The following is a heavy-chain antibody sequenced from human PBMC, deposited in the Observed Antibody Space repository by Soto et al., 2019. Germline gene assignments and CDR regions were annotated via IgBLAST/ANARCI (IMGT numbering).Heavy chain of an antibody. CDR1: GFTFSDYA. CDR2: SSYDGTRR. V-gene: IGHV3-30-3*01. D-gene: IGHD3-22*01. Sequence: QVQLVESGGGVVQPGEVLRLSCAASGFTFSDYAMHWVRQAPGKGLEWVAVSSYDGTRRFYADSVKGRFTISRDSSNNTLYLQMSSLTVEDTAVDYCARDHDSSGFYYIDFWGQGILVTVSS. J-gene: IGHJ4*02. CDR3: ARDHDSSGFYYIDF.